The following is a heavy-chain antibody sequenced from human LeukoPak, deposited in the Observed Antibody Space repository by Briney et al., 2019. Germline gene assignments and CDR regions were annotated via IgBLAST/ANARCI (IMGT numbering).Heavy chain of an antibody. V-gene: IGHV1-8*01. CDR2: MNPNSGNT. D-gene: IGHD1-26*01. Sequence: ASVKVSCKASGYTFTSYDINWVRQATGQGLEWMGWMNPNSGNTGYAQKFQGRVTMTRNTSISTAYMELSSLRSEDTAVYYCAREVVGATTDGYWGQGTLVTVSS. CDR1: GYTFTSYD. J-gene: IGHJ4*02. CDR3: AREVVGATTDGY.